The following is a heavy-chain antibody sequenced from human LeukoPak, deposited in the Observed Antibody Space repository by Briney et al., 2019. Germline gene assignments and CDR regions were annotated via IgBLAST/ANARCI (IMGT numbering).Heavy chain of an antibody. Sequence: SETLSLTCAVYGGSFSGYYWSWIRQPPGKGLEWIGEINHSGSTNYNPSLKSRVTISVDTSKNQFSLKLSSVTAADTAVYYCARGWVLGYSSGWYYFDYWGRGTLVTVSS. D-gene: IGHD6-19*01. CDR3: ARGWVLGYSSGWYYFDY. CDR1: GGSFSGYY. J-gene: IGHJ4*02. V-gene: IGHV4-34*01. CDR2: INHSGST.